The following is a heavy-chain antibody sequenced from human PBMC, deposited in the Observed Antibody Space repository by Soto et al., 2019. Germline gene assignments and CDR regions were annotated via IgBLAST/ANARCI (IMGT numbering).Heavy chain of an antibody. V-gene: IGHV4-30-4*01. J-gene: IGHJ4*02. Sequence: SETMSLTCTVSGGSISSGENFWNWIRQSPGKGLEWIGYIHHSESTYYNPSLKSRLTISVDTSKNQISLKLNSVTAADTAVYYCARDTGTYPCYFDYWGQGTLVTVSS. CDR2: IHHSEST. CDR3: ARDTGTYPCYFDY. D-gene: IGHD1-26*01. CDR1: GGSISSGENF.